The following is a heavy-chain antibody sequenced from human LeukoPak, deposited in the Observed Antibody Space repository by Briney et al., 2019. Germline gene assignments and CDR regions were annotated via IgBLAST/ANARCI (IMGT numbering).Heavy chain of an antibody. J-gene: IGHJ5*01. Sequence: PGRSLRLSCAASEFTFSWYWMSWVRQAPRNGLEWVATIKQDGSEKYYVDSVKGRFTISRDNRKDTLYLQMNALSADDTAIYYCARERGNSWFAFDSWGQGTLVTVSS. CDR3: ARERGNSWFAFDS. CDR2: IKQDGSEK. D-gene: IGHD3-10*01. V-gene: IGHV3-7*01. CDR1: EFTFSWYW.